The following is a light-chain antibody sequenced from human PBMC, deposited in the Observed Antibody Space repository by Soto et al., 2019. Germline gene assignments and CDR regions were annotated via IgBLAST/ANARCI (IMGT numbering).Light chain of an antibody. V-gene: IGKV3-20*01. CDR2: GAS. CDR1: QPVSSGY. Sequence: EIVLTQSPGTLSLSPGVTATLSCRASQPVSSGYLAWYQQKPGHSPTLLIYGASYRPAGTPDRFSGSGFGTEFTLIISRLEPEDFAVYCCQQYTISWTCGQATNVEIK. CDR3: QQYTISWT. J-gene: IGKJ1*01.